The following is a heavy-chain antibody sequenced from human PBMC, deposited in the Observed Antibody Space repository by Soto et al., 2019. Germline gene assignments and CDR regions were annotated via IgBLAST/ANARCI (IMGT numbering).Heavy chain of an antibody. Sequence: ASVKVSCKASGYTFTSYGISWVRQAPGQGLEWMGWISAYNGNTNYAQKLQGRVTMTTDTSTSTAYMELRSLRSDDTAVYYCASYKIWGGYYHYYYYGMDVWGQGTTVTVSS. CDR3: ASYKIWGGYYHYYYYGMDV. J-gene: IGHJ6*02. D-gene: IGHD3-3*01. CDR1: GYTFTSYG. CDR2: ISAYNGNT. V-gene: IGHV1-18*04.